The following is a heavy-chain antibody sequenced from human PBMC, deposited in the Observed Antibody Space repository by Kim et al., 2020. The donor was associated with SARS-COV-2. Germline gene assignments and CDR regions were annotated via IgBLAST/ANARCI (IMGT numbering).Heavy chain of an antibody. J-gene: IGHJ5*02. CDR3: AKTPNCSGGSCYSSYPGWFGP. V-gene: IGHV3-30*18. D-gene: IGHD2-15*01. CDR2: ISYDGSNK. CDR1: GFTFSSYG. Sequence: GGSLRLSCAASGFTFSSYGMHWVRQAPGKGLEWVAVISYDGSNKYYADSVKGRFTISRDNSKNTLYLQMNSLRAEDTAVYYCAKTPNCSGGSCYSSYPGWFGPWGQGTLVTVSS.